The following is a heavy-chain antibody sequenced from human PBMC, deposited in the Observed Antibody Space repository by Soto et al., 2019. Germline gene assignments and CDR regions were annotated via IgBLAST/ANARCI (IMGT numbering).Heavy chain of an antibody. CDR2: IYYSGST. CDR1: GGSISSYY. Sequence: NPSETLSLTCTVSGGSISSYYWSWIRQPPGKGLEWIGYIYYSGSTNYNPSLKSRVTISVDTSKNQFSLKLSSVTAADTAVYYCARVFTMVRGVRYYGMDVWGQGTTVTVSS. V-gene: IGHV4-59*01. D-gene: IGHD3-10*01. J-gene: IGHJ6*02. CDR3: ARVFTMVRGVRYYGMDV.